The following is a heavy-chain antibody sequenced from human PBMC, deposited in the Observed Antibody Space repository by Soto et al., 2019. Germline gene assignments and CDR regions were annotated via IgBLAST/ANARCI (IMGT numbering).Heavy chain of an antibody. V-gene: IGHV3-30*04. CDR1: GFTFNRHP. Sequence: PGGSLRLSCAASGFTFNRHPLHWVRQAPGKGLEWVAVISYDGSNKYYADSVKGRFTISRDNSKNTLYLQMNSLRAEDTAVYYCAKAGTAATFDYWGQGTLVTVSS. D-gene: IGHD2-15*01. CDR3: AKAGTAATFDY. CDR2: ISYDGSNK. J-gene: IGHJ4*02.